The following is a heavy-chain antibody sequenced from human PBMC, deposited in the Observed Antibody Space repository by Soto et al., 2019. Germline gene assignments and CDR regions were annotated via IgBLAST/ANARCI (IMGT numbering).Heavy chain of an antibody. CDR3: ARAIQRDYYDSSGSGY. D-gene: IGHD3-22*01. CDR2: INPSGGST. V-gene: IGHV1-46*01. Sequence: ASVKVSCKASGYTFTSYYMHWVRQAPGQGLEWMGIINPSGGSTSYAQKFQGRVTMTRDTSTSTVYMELSSLRSEDTAVYCCARAIQRDYYDSSGSGYWGQGTLVTSPQ. CDR1: GYTFTSYY. J-gene: IGHJ4*02.